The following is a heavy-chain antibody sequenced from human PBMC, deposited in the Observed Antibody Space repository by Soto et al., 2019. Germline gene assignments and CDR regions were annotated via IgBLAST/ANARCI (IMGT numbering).Heavy chain of an antibody. CDR2: IKGDGTKI. D-gene: IGHD2-15*01. CDR3: ARLVSGAANDY. CDR1: GFTFSSYW. J-gene: IGHJ4*02. Sequence: EVQLVESGGGLVQPGGSLRLSCAASGFTFSSYWMSWVRQAPGKGLEWVANIKGDGTKIYYVDSVKGRFTISRDNAKNPLYLQMNSLRAEDTAVYYCARLVSGAANDYWGQGALVTVSS. V-gene: IGHV3-7*01.